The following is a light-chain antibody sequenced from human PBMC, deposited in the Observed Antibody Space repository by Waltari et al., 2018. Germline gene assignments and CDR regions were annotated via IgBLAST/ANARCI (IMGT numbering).Light chain of an antibody. CDR3: QQYNNYWT. V-gene: IGKV1-5*03. Sequence: DIQMTQSPSTLSASVGDRVTITCRASQSISSWLAWYQQKPGKAPKLLIYKASSLESGVPSRFSGSGSGTEFTLTISSLQPDDSATYYCQQYNNYWTFGQGTKVESK. CDR2: KAS. J-gene: IGKJ1*01. CDR1: QSISSW.